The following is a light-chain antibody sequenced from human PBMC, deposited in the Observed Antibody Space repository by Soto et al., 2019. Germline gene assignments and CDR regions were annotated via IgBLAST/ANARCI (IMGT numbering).Light chain of an antibody. CDR2: DAS. Sequence: EIVLTQSPATLSLSPGERATLSCRASQSVSSYLAWYQQKPGQAPRLLIYDASNRATGIPARFSGSGSGTDXTXTXSSXXXXDFAVYYCQQRSNWPWTFGQGTKVEIK. V-gene: IGKV3-11*01. J-gene: IGKJ1*01. CDR3: QQRSNWPWT. CDR1: QSVSSY.